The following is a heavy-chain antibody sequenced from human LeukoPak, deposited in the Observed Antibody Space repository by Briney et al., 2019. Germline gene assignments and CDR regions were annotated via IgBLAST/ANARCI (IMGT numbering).Heavy chain of an antibody. D-gene: IGHD3-22*01. Sequence: SETLSLTCAVSGYSISSGYYWGCSRQPPGKGLEWSGIIYRSGTTYYNPSLKSQVTISVDTSKNQFTLQLSSVTAADTAVYYCARSLITYYYDSSGPGDAFDIWGQGTMVTVSS. CDR2: IYRSGTT. CDR3: ARSLITYYYDSSGPGDAFDI. CDR1: GYSISSGYY. J-gene: IGHJ3*02. V-gene: IGHV4-38-2*01.